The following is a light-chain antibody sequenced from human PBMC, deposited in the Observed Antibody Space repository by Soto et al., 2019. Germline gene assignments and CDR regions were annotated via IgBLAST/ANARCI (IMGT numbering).Light chain of an antibody. V-gene: IGKV1-9*01. J-gene: IGKJ4*01. CDR3: QQRQSYPLT. CDR2: TAS. Sequence: DLQLTQSPSFLSASVGDRVTITCRASQGISSFLAWFQQKPGKAPKLLIYTASTLQSGVPSRFSGRGSGTEFTLTISSLQPEDFATYYCQQRQSYPLTFGGGTKVEIK. CDR1: QGISSF.